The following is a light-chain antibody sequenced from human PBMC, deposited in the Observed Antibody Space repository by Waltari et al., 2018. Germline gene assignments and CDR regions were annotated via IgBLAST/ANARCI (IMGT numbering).Light chain of an antibody. CDR3: QKYVNLPAT. CDR1: QSVGRS. CDR2: DAS. J-gene: IGKJ1*01. Sequence: IVLTQSPGTLPLSPGERATLSCRASQSVGRSLAWYQKKPGQAPRLLIYDASSRATAIPDRFSGSGSGTDFSLTISRLEPEDFAVYYCQKYVNLPATFGQGTTVEIK. V-gene: IGKV3-20*01.